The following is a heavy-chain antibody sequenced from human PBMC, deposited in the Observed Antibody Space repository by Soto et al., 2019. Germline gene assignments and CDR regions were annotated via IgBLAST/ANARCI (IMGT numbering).Heavy chain of an antibody. J-gene: IGHJ4*02. CDR2: ISAHKGNT. D-gene: IGHD1-1*01. V-gene: IGHV1-18*01. CDR3: ARGRYGDY. Sequence: QVHLVQSGAEVKKPGASVKVSCKGSGYTFTSYGITWVRQAPGQGLEWMGWISAHKGNTDYAQKLQGRGTGTRDTSTSTANMELRSLRSDDTAVYSCARGRYGDYWGQGALVTVSS. CDR1: GYTFTSYG.